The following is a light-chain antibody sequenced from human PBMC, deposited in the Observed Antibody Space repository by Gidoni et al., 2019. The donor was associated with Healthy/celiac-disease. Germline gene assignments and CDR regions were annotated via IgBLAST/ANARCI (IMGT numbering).Light chain of an antibody. V-gene: IGKV4-1*01. Sequence: EIVMTQSPDSLAVSLGERATINCKSSQSVLYSSNNKNYLAWYQQKPGQPPKLLIYWASTRESGVPDRFSGSGSGTDFTLTISSLQAEDVAVYYCQQYYSTPLTFGGGTKVKIK. CDR1: QSVLYSSNNKNY. CDR3: QQYYSTPLT. J-gene: IGKJ4*01. CDR2: WAS.